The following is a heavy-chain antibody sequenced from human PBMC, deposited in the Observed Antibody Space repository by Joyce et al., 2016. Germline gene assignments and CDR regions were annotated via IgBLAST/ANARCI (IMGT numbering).Heavy chain of an antibody. Sequence: QVQLQESGPGLVKPSETLSLTCTVSGDSIGTYYWNWIRQPPGKGLEWIGYVFYTGSTNNNPSLNSRGTRSVDMSKNQFTLKLNSVTAADTAVYYCARVGSSWSFGFGGQGTLVTVSS. D-gene: IGHD6-13*01. V-gene: IGHV4-59*01. CDR1: GDSIGTYY. CDR2: VFYTGST. J-gene: IGHJ4*02. CDR3: ARVGSSWSFGF.